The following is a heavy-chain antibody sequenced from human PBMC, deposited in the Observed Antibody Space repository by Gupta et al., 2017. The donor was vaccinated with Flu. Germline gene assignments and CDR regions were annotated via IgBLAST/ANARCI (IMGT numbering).Heavy chain of an antibody. J-gene: IGHJ6*02. V-gene: IGHV3-15*01. Sequence: VRLVESGGGSVTVGGSLRRSCEASGFRFSNAWLSWVRQAPGKGLEWVARIKDKPNGETRDYATHAKGRFVISRDDSKSTLFLQMTNLELEDSAPYYCVSPEVVGATGSYHFGMDYWGQGTTVTVSS. CDR1: GFRFSNAW. CDR2: IKDKPNGETR. CDR3: VSPEVVGATGSYHFGMDY. D-gene: IGHD3-22*01.